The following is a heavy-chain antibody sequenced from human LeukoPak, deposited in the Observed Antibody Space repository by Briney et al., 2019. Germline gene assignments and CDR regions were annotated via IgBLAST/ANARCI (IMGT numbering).Heavy chain of an antibody. V-gene: IGHV3-30-3*01. Sequence: GGSLRLSCAASGFTFSSYAMHWVRQAPGKGLEWVAVISYDGSNKYYADSVKGRFTISRDNSKNTLYLQMNSLRAEDTPVYYCARGTVPAAAGYDYYDMDVWGQGTTVTVSS. D-gene: IGHD2-2*01. CDR2: ISYDGSNK. CDR3: ARGTVPAAAGYDYYDMDV. CDR1: GFTFSSYA. J-gene: IGHJ6*02.